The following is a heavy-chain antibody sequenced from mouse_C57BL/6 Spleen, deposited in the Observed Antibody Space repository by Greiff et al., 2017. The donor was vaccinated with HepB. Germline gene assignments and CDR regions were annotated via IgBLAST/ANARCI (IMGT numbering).Heavy chain of an antibody. Sequence: QVQLQQSGPELVKPGASVKISCKASGYSFTSYYIHWVKQRPGQGLEWIGWIYPGSGNTKYNEKFKGKATRTADTSSSTAYMQLSSLTSEDSAVYYCARGRLLNYFDYWGQGTTLTVSS. V-gene: IGHV1-66*01. J-gene: IGHJ2*01. CDR2: IYPGSGNT. CDR3: ARGRLLNYFDY. CDR1: GYSFTSYY. D-gene: IGHD2-3*01.